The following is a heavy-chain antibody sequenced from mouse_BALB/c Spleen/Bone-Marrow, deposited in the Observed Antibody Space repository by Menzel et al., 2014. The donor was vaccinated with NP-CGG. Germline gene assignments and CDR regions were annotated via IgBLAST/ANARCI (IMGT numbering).Heavy chain of an antibody. Sequence: VQLKESGGDLVKPGGSPKLSCAASGFTFSSYGMSWVRQTPDKRLEWVATIRTGGSQTYYTDSVKERFTISRDNAKNTLYLQMSSLKSEDSAIYYCARRGYDNSYWYFGVWGAGTTVTVSS. CDR2: IRTGGSQT. J-gene: IGHJ1*01. D-gene: IGHD2-3*01. CDR1: GFTFSSYG. CDR3: ARRGYDNSYWYFGV. V-gene: IGHV5-6*01.